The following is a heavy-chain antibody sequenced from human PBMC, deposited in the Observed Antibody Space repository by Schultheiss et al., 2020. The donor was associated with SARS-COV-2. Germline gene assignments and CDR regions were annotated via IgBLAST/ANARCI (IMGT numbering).Heavy chain of an antibody. D-gene: IGHD3-22*01. CDR1: GFTFSSYG. J-gene: IGHJ4*02. Sequence: GGSLRLSCAASGFTFSSYGMHWVRQAPGKGLEWVAVIWYDGSNKYYADSVKGRFTISRDNSKNTLYLQMNSLRAEDTAVYYCAKDLPLYYYDSSGYYYYWGQGTLVTVSS. V-gene: IGHV3-33*06. CDR2: IWYDGSNK. CDR3: AKDLPLYYYDSSGYYYY.